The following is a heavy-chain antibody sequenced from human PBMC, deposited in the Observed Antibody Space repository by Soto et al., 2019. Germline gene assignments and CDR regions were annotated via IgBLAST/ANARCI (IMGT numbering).Heavy chain of an antibody. CDR2: IYHSGST. D-gene: IGHD5-18*01. V-gene: IGHV4-4*02. J-gene: IGHJ4*02. Sequence: PSETLSLTCAVSCGSISSSNWWSWVRQPPGKGLEWIGEIYHSGSTNYNPSLKSRVTISVDKSKNQFSLKLSSVTAADTAVYYCARRRHYSYGTFDYWGQGTLVTVSS. CDR3: ARRRHYSYGTFDY. CDR1: CGSISSSNW.